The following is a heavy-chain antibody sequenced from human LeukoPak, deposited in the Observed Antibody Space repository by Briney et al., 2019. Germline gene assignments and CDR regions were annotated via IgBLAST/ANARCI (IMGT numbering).Heavy chain of an antibody. CDR1: GYTFTSYA. J-gene: IGHJ3*01. CDR3: ARDPNGDYIGAFDF. D-gene: IGHD4-17*01. Sequence: GASVKVSCKASGYTFTSYAMHWVRQAPGQRLEWMGWINAGNGNTKYSQKFQGRVTITRDTSASTAYMELSSLRSEDTAVYYCARDPNGDYIGAFDFRGQGTMVTVS. V-gene: IGHV1-3*01. CDR2: INAGNGNT.